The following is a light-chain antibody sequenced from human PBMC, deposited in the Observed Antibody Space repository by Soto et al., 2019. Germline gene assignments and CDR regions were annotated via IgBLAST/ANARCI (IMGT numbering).Light chain of an antibody. CDR1: QSVSST. CDR3: QQYNSYS. J-gene: IGKJ1*01. Sequence: EIVMTQSPATLSVSPGERATLSCRASQSVSSTLAWYQQKPGQAPRLLIYGASTRATGIPARFSGSGSGTEFTLTISSLQSEDFAVYYCQQYNSYSFGQGSRVEIK. V-gene: IGKV3-15*01. CDR2: GAS.